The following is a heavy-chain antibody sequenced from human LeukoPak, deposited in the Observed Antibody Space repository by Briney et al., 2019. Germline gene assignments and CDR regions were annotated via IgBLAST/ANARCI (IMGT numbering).Heavy chain of an antibody. D-gene: IGHD4-23*01. Sequence: ASVKVSCKAFGYTFTSYAMHWVRQAPGQRLEWMGWTNAGNGNTKYSQKFQGRVTITRDTSASTAYMELSSLRSEDTPVYYCASSYGGNSGYYFDYWGQGTLVTVSS. CDR1: GYTFTSYA. V-gene: IGHV1-3*01. CDR2: TNAGNGNT. CDR3: ASSYGGNSGYYFDY. J-gene: IGHJ4*02.